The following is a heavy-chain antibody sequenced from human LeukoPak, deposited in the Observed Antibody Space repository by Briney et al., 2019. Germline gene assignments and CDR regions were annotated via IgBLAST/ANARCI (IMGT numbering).Heavy chain of an antibody. V-gene: IGHV3-15*01. J-gene: IGHJ4*02. CDR3: ATYSSGWKFEH. Sequence: GGSLRLSCGASGFIFKNAWMTWVRQAPGKGLEWVARIKTINAVGTSDYGAPVRGRFIISRDDSNDTLHLQMDNLKTEDTGVYYCATYSSGWKFEHWGQGTLVSVSS. CDR1: GFIFKNAW. D-gene: IGHD3-22*01. CDR2: IKTINAVGTS.